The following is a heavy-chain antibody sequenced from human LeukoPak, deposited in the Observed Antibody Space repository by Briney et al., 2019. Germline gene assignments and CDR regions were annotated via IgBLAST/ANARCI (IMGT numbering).Heavy chain of an antibody. CDR3: ASATVVTPRWYFDL. CDR1: GGSISSYY. J-gene: IGHJ2*01. CDR2: IYYSGST. V-gene: IGHV4-59*01. D-gene: IGHD4-23*01. Sequence: SETLSLTCTVSGGSISSYYWSWIRQPPGKGLEWIGYIYYSGSTNYNPSLKSRVTISVDTSKNQFSLKLSSVTAADTAAYYCASATVVTPRWYFDLWGRGTLVTVSS.